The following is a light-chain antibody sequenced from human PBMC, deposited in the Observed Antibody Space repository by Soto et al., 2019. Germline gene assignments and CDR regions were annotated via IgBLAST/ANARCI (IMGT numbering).Light chain of an antibody. V-gene: IGLV2-14*01. CDR2: EVS. CDR3: SSHSATSPYV. J-gene: IGLJ1*01. CDR1: SSDIGAYDY. Sequence: QSALTQPASLSGSPGQSITISCTGTSSDIGAYDYVSWFQQHPGKAPKLIIYEVSHRPSGISNRFSGSKSGNTASLTISGLHVEDEADYYCSSHSATSPYVFGTGTKVTV.